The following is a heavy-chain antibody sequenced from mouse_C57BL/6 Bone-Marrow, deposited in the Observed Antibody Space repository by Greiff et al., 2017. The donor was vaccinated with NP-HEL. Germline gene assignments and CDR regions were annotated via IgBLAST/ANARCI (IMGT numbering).Heavy chain of an antibody. J-gene: IGHJ1*03. CDR2: IDPSDSYT. CDR3: ARPPFTTVVPYWYFDV. CDR1: GYTFTSYW. D-gene: IGHD1-1*01. V-gene: IGHV1-69*01. Sequence: QVQLKQSGAELVMPGASVKLSCKASGYTFTSYWMHWVKQRPGQGLEWIGEIDPSDSYTNYNQKFKGKSTLTVDKSSSTAYMQLSSLTSEDSAVYYCARPPFTTVVPYWYFDVWGTGTTVTVSS.